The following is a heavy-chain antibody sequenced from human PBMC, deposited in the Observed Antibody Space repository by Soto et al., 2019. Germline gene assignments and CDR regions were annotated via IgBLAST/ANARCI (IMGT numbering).Heavy chain of an antibody. V-gene: IGHV4-34*01. CDR2: INHSGST. J-gene: IGHJ6*02. Sequence: SETLSLTCAVYGGSFSGYYCSWIRQPPGKGLEWIGEINHSGSTNYNPSLKSRVTISVDTSKNQFSLKLSSVTAADTAVYYCARDSEALNPYGMDVWGQGTTVTVSS. CDR3: ARDSEALNPYGMDV. CDR1: GGSFSGYY.